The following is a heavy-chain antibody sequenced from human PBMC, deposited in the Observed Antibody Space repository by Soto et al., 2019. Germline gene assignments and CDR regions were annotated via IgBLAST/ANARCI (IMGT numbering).Heavy chain of an antibody. V-gene: IGHV4-4*02. CDR3: ARAAAYDILTGYYLAY. CDR1: SGSISSSNW. J-gene: IGHJ4*02. D-gene: IGHD3-9*01. CDR2: IYHSGST. Sequence: PSETLSLTCAVSSGSISSSNWWSWVRQPPGKGLEWIGEIYHSGSTNYNPSLKSRVTISVDKSKNQFSLKLSSVTAADTAVYYCARAAAYDILTGYYLAYWGQGTLVTVSS.